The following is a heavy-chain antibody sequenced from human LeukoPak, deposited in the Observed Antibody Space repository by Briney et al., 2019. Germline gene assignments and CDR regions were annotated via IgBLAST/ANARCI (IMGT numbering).Heavy chain of an antibody. J-gene: IGHJ3*02. CDR3: ARVPQGSNWDDAFDI. CDR2: ISSSSSYI. D-gene: IGHD7-27*01. CDR1: GFTFSSYS. Sequence: GGSLRLSCAASGFTFSSYSMNWVRQAPGKGLEWVSSISSSSSYIYYADSVKGRFTISRDNAKNSLYLQMNSLRAEDTAVYYCARVPQGSNWDDAFDIWGQGTMVTVSS. V-gene: IGHV3-21*01.